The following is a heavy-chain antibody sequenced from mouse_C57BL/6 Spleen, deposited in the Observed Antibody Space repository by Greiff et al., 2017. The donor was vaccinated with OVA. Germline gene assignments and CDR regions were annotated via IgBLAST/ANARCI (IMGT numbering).Heavy chain of an antibody. CDR2: ISDGGSYT. J-gene: IGHJ1*03. Sequence: EVQGVESGGGLVKPGGSLKLSCAASGFTFSSYAMSWVRQTPEKRLEWVATISDGGSYTYYPDNVKGRFTISRDNAKNNLYLQMSHLKSEDTAMYYCAREGDYGSSYWYFDVWGTGTTVTVSS. CDR1: GFTFSSYA. D-gene: IGHD1-1*01. V-gene: IGHV5-4*01. CDR3: AREGDYGSSYWYFDV.